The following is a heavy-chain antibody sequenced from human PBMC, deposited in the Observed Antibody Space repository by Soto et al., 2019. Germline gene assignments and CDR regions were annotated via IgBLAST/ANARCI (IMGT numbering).Heavy chain of an antibody. CDR1: GYTFTSHD. CDR3: ARWDYGVYARFDF. Sequence: QVQLVQSGTEVKKPGASVKVSCKASGYTFTSHDINWVRQATGQGLEWMGWMNPNSGNTGYAQKVQGRVTMTRNTSISTAYMELSSLRSDDTAVYYCARWDYGVYARFDFWGQGNLVTVSS. D-gene: IGHD4-17*01. V-gene: IGHV1-8*01. J-gene: IGHJ4*02. CDR2: MNPNSGNT.